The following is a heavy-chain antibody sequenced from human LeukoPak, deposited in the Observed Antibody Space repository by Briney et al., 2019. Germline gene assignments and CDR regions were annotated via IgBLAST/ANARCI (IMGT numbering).Heavy chain of an antibody. V-gene: IGHV3-73*01. Sequence: GESLKISCAASGFTFSGSAMHWVRQASGKGLEWVGRIRSKANSYSTAYAASVKGRFTIPRDDSKNTAYLQMNSLKTEDTAVYYCTRFRYDFWSGYYYYMDVWGKGTTVTVSS. J-gene: IGHJ6*03. D-gene: IGHD3-3*01. CDR3: TRFRYDFWSGYYYYMDV. CDR2: IRSKANSYST. CDR1: GFTFSGSA.